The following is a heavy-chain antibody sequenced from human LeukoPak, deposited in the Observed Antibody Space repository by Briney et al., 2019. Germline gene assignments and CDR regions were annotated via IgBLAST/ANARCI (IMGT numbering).Heavy chain of an antibody. D-gene: IGHD5-12*01. CDR2: IWCDGSNK. J-gene: IGHJ6*02. CDR1: GFTFSSYG. CDR3: ARDPASDIVATSLDYYYGMDV. Sequence: PGGSLRLSCAASGFTFSSYGMHWVRQAPGKGLEWVAVIWCDGSNKYYADSVKGRFTISRDNSKNTLYLQMNSLRAEDTAVYYCARDPASDIVATSLDYYYGMDVWGQGTTVTVSS. V-gene: IGHV3-33*01.